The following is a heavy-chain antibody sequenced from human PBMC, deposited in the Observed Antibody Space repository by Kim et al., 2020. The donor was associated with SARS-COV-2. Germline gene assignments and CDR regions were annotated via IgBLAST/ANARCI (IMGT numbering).Heavy chain of an antibody. Sequence: ASVKVSCKVSGYTLTELSMHWVRQAPGKGLEWMGGFDPEDGETIYAQKFQGRVTMTEDTSTDTAYMELSSLRSEDTAVYYCATDRGAVGIAAAGTYYYYGMDVWGQGTTVTVSS. D-gene: IGHD6-13*01. V-gene: IGHV1-24*01. J-gene: IGHJ6*02. CDR1: GYTLTELS. CDR2: FDPEDGET. CDR3: ATDRGAVGIAAAGTYYYYGMDV.